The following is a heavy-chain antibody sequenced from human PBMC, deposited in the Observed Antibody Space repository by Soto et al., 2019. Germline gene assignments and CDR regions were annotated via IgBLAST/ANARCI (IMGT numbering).Heavy chain of an antibody. Sequence: PSETLSLTCTVFGGSISSYYWSWIRQPPGKGLEWIGYIYYSGSTNYNPSLKSRVTISVDTSKNQFSLKLSSVTAADTAVYYCARGGGWELSGAFDIWGQGTMVTVSS. D-gene: IGHD1-26*01. CDR1: GGSISSYY. V-gene: IGHV4-59*01. J-gene: IGHJ3*02. CDR2: IYYSGST. CDR3: ARGGGWELSGAFDI.